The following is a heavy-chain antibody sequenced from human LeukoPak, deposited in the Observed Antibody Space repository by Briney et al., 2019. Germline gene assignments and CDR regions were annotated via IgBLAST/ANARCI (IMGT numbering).Heavy chain of an antibody. J-gene: IGHJ4*02. D-gene: IGHD4-23*01. V-gene: IGHV4-30-4*01. CDR2: IYYSGST. CDR3: ASRHRPTTVVTRSWIDY. CDR1: GGSISIGDYY. Sequence: SETLSLTCTVSGGSISIGDYYWSWIRQPPGKGQEWIGYIYYSGSTYYNPSLKSRVTISVDTSKNQFSLKLSSVTAADTAVYYCASRHRPTTVVTRSWIDYWGQGTLVTVSS.